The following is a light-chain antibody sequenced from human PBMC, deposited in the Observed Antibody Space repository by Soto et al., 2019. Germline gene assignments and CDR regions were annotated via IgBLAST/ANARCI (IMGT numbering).Light chain of an antibody. CDR2: GAS. Sequence: EIVMTQSPATLSVSPGGRATLSCRASHSVSSNLAWYQQKPGQAPRLLIYGASTRATGIPARFSGSGSGTEFTLTISSLQSEDFAVYYCQQYNNWPLTFGGGTKVEIK. V-gene: IGKV3-15*01. CDR3: QQYNNWPLT. CDR1: HSVSSN. J-gene: IGKJ4*01.